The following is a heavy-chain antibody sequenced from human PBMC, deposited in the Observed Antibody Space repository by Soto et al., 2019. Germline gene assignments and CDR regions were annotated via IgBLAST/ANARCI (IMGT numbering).Heavy chain of an antibody. J-gene: IGHJ4*02. Sequence: QVQLQESGPGLVKPSQTLSLTCTVSGGSISSGGYYWSWIRQHPGKGLEWIGYIYYSGSTYYNPSLKSRVTLSVDTSKNQFSLKLSSVTAADTAVYYCARVQYCSSTSCSAPFDYWGQGTLVTVSS. D-gene: IGHD2-2*01. CDR1: GGSISSGGYY. CDR2: IYYSGST. CDR3: ARVQYCSSTSCSAPFDY. V-gene: IGHV4-31*03.